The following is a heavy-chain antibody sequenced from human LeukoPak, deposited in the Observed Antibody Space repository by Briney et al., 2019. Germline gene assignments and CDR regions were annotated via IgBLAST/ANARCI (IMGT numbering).Heavy chain of an antibody. J-gene: IGHJ6*02. Sequence: GGSLRLSCAASGFTFSSYAMSWVCQAPGKGLEWVSAISGSGGSTYYADSVKGRFTISRDNSKNTLYLQMNSLRAEDTAVYYCAKQLERLVYYCGMDVWGQGTTVTVSS. CDR2: ISGSGGST. CDR1: GFTFSSYA. V-gene: IGHV3-23*01. D-gene: IGHD1-1*01. CDR3: AKQLERLVYYCGMDV.